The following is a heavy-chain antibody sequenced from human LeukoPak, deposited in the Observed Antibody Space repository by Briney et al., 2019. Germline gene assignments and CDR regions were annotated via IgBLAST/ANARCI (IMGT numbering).Heavy chain of an antibody. J-gene: IGHJ4*02. D-gene: IGHD2-2*01. CDR2: IYSCGST. Sequence: TGGSLRLSCAASGFTFSSYAMSWVRQAPGKGLEWVSVIYSCGSTYYADSVKGRFTISRDNSKNTLYPQMNSLRAEDTAVYYCARGVGYCSSTSPFGYWGQGTLVTVSS. V-gene: IGHV3-66*01. CDR3: ARGVGYCSSTSPFGY. CDR1: GFTFSSYA.